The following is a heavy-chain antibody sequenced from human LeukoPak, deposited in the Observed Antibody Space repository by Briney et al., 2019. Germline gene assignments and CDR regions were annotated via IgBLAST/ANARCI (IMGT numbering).Heavy chain of an antibody. CDR2: IRYDGSNK. J-gene: IGHJ6*03. Sequence: PGGSLRLSCAASGFTFSSYGMHWVRQAPGKGLEWVAFIRYDGSNKYYADSVKGRFTISRDNAKNSLSLQMNSLRAEDTAVYYCARSPAGANYYLDVWGKGTTVTISS. CDR3: ARSPAGANYYLDV. D-gene: IGHD1-14*01. V-gene: IGHV3-30*02. CDR1: GFTFSSYG.